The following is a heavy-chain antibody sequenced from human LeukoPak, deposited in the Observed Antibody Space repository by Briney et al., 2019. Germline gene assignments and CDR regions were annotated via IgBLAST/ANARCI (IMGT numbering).Heavy chain of an antibody. D-gene: IGHD4-11*01. V-gene: IGHV4-61*01. CDR3: ARDRVRGNSNPYFDY. J-gene: IGHJ4*02. Sequence: SETLSLTCTVSGGSVSSGTYYWSWIRQPPGKGLEWIGYIYYSGTTNYNPSLKSRVTISADTSKNQFSLKLSSVTAADTAVYYCARDRVRGNSNPYFDYWGQGTLVTVSS. CDR2: IYYSGTT. CDR1: GGSVSSGTYY.